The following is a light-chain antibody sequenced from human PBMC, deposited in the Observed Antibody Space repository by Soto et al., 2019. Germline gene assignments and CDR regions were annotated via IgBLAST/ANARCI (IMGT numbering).Light chain of an antibody. CDR2: AAS. J-gene: IGKJ2*01. CDR3: QVYGNSPMYT. V-gene: IGKV3-20*01. Sequence: EIVLTQSPGTLSLSPGERATFSCRASQSVSNSSLAWYHQKPGQAPRLLLFAASRRATGIPDTFSGSGSGTDFTLTISRLEPEDFAVYYCQVYGNSPMYTFGQGTKVDNK. CDR1: QSVSNSS.